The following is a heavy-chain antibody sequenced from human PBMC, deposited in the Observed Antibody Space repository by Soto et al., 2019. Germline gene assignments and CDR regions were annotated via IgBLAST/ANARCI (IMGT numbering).Heavy chain of an antibody. D-gene: IGHD6-19*01. J-gene: IGHJ6*03. CDR3: ARETLSSGPSYYYYYMDV. CDR1: GGSISSGGYY. Sequence: TLSLTCTVSGGSISSGGYYWSWIRQHPGKGLEWIGYIYYSGSTYYNPSLKSRVTISVDTSKNQFSLKLSSVTAADTAVYYCARETLSSGPSYYYYYMDVWGKGTTVTVSS. V-gene: IGHV4-31*03. CDR2: IYYSGST.